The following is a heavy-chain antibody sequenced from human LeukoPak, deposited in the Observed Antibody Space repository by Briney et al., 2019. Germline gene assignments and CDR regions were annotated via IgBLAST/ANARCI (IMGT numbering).Heavy chain of an antibody. Sequence: QSGGSLRLSCAASGFTFSSYGMSWVRQAPGKGLEWVSAISGSGGSTYYADSVKGRFTISRDNSKNSLYLQMNSLRAEDTAVYYCAELGITMIGGVWGKGTTVTISS. J-gene: IGHJ6*04. V-gene: IGHV3-23*01. D-gene: IGHD3-10*02. CDR3: AELGITMIGGV. CDR1: GFTFSSYG. CDR2: ISGSGGST.